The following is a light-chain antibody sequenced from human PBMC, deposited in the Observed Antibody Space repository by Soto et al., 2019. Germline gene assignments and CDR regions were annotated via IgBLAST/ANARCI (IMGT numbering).Light chain of an antibody. Sequence: QSVLTQPASVSGSPGQSITISCTGTSRDVGSFNLVSWYQQHPGKAPKLMIYEGSKRPSGVSNRFSGSKSGNTASLTISGLQAEDEADYYCCSYAGSIIYVFGTGTKLTVL. CDR2: EGS. CDR3: CSYAGSIIYV. CDR1: SRDVGSFNL. V-gene: IGLV2-23*01. J-gene: IGLJ1*01.